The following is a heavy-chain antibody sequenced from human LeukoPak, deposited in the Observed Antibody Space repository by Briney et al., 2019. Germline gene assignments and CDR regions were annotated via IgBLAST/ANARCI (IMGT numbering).Heavy chain of an antibody. Sequence: PSETLSLTCTVSGGSIRSYYWSWIRQPPGKGLEWIAYIYYSGSTNYNPSLKSRVTISVDTSKNQFSLKLSSVTAADTAVYYCARVYYSNSYDYWYFDLWGRGSLVTVSS. CDR3: ARVYYSNSYDYWYFDL. D-gene: IGHD6-13*01. CDR2: IYYSGST. CDR1: GGSIRSYY. V-gene: IGHV4-59*01. J-gene: IGHJ2*01.